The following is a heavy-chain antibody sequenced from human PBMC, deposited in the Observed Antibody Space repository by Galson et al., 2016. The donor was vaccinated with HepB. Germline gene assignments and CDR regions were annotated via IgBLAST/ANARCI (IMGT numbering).Heavy chain of an antibody. CDR2: INPNGGST. CDR1: GYTFTSYY. CDR3: ASCPRYRGSLDH. D-gene: IGHD1-26*01. V-gene: IGHV1-46*01. Sequence: SVKVSCKASGYTFTSYYMHWVRQAPGQGPEWMGIINPNGGSTTYAQKFQGRVTMTRDTSTSTVYMELSSLTSEDTAVYFCASCPRYRGSLDHWGQGTLVTVSS. J-gene: IGHJ4*02.